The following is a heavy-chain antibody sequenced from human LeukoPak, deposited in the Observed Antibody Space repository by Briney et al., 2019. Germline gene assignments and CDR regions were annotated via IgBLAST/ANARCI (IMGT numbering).Heavy chain of an antibody. CDR2: IYYGGST. CDR1: GGSISSYY. J-gene: IGHJ4*02. D-gene: IGHD5-24*01. V-gene: IGHV4-59*01. Sequence: PSETLSLTCTVSGGSISSYYWSWIRQPPGKGLEWIGYIYYGGSTNYNPSLKSRVTISVDTSKNQFSLKLSSVTAADTAVYYCARSRDGYNLDYWGQGTLVTVSS. CDR3: ARSRDGYNLDY.